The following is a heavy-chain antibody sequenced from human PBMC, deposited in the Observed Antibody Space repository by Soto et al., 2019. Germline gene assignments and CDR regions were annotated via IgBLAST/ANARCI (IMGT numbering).Heavy chain of an antibody. V-gene: IGHV4-34*01. CDR1: GGSFGHFY. J-gene: IGHJ6*02. D-gene: IGHD2-2*01. Sequence: PSETLSLTCAVYGGSFGHFYWSWIRQSPERGLEWIGEINHSGSTNYNPSLKSRVAIDVDTSKEQVTLHVNSVTAADTAVYFCARGQTGIVVVPDGTFPTRLDVWGQGTTVTVSS. CDR2: INHSGST. CDR3: ARGQTGIVVVPDGTFPTRLDV.